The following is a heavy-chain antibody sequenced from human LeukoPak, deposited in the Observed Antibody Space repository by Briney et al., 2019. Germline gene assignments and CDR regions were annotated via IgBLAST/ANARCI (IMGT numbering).Heavy chain of an antibody. J-gene: IGHJ4*02. CDR2: INSDGSTT. CDR1: GFTFSSYA. CDR3: ARVIYSGWEGELSD. V-gene: IGHV3-74*01. Sequence: GGSLRLSCAASGFTFSSYAMSWVRQAPGKGLVWVSRINSDGSTTSYADSVMGRFTISRDNAKNTLYLQMNSLRAEDTAVYYCARVIYSGWEGELSDWGQGTLVTVSS. D-gene: IGHD6-19*01.